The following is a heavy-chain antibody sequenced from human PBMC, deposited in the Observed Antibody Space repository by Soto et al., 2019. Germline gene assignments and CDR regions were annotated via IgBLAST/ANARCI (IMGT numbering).Heavy chain of an antibody. CDR1: GFTFSSYG. J-gene: IGHJ4*02. V-gene: IGHV3-30*18. CDR3: AKDHLGYFDY. Sequence: VGSLRLSCAASGFTFSSYGMHWVRQAPGKGLEWVAVISYDGSNKYYADSVKGRFTISRDNSKNTLYLQMNSLRAEDTAVYYCAKDHLGYFDYWGQGTLVTVTS. CDR2: ISYDGSNK.